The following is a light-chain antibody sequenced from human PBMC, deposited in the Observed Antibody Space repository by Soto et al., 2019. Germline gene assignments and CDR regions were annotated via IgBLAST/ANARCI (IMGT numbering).Light chain of an antibody. V-gene: IGLV2-14*03. Sequence: QSALTQDASVSGSPGQSITISCTGTSSDVGGYNYVSWYQQHPGKAPKLMIYDVFTRPSGVSNRFSGSKSGNTASQTISALQAEDEADYYCTSWTSTSTYVFGSGTKVTV. J-gene: IGLJ1*01. CDR2: DVF. CDR3: TSWTSTSTYV. CDR1: SSDVGGYNY.